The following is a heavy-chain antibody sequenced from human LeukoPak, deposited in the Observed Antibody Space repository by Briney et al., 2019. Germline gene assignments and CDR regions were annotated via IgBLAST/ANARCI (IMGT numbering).Heavy chain of an antibody. J-gene: IGHJ4*02. D-gene: IGHD3-16*01. CDR2: TYYRSKWYN. CDR1: GYTVASNGAA. V-gene: IGHV6-1*01. CDR3: ARAINWGIHDY. Sequence: SQTLSLTCAISGYTVASNGAAWNWFRQSPSRGLEWLGSTYYRSKWYNDYAVSVKSRVTINPDTSKNQFSLQLNSVTPDDTAVYYCARAINWGIHDYWGQGTLVTVSS.